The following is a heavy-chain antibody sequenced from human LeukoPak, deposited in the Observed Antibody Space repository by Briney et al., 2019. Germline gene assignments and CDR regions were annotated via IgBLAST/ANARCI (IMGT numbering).Heavy chain of an antibody. J-gene: IGHJ4*02. CDR3: ARDSSWFDY. V-gene: IGHV3-30-3*01. CDR2: ISYDGSNK. D-gene: IGHD6-13*01. Sequence: GGSLRLSCAASGFTFSSYAMHWVRQAPGKGLEWVAVISYDGSNKYYADSVKGRFTISRDNSKNTLYLQMNSLRAEDTAVYYCARDSSWFDYWGQGTLVTVPS. CDR1: GFTFSSYA.